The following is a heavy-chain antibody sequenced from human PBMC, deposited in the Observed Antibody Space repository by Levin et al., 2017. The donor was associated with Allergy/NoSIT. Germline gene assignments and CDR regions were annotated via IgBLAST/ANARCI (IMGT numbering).Heavy chain of an antibody. CDR2: IRSKAFGGTT. J-gene: IGHJ4*02. Sequence: PGGSLRLSCTASGFTFSDYDMTWFRQAPGKGLEWVGFIRSKAFGGTTEYAASVKGRFIISRDDSKTIAYLQMNSLKSEETAVYYCSRDGSKSYGGRVYLDYWGQGTLVTVSS. D-gene: IGHD3-16*01. CDR1: GFTFSDYD. V-gene: IGHV3-49*03. CDR3: SRDGSKSYGGRVYLDY.